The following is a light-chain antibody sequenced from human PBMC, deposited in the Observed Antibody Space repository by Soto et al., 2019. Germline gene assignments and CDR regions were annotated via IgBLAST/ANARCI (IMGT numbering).Light chain of an antibody. CDR1: QGIRND. Sequence: IQMTQSPSSLSASVGDRVTITCRASQGIRNDLGWYQQKPGKAPKLLIYAASSLESGVPSRFRGSGSETEFTLTISGLQPDDFATYYCQQFIDGWTFGQGTKVDI. J-gene: IGKJ1*01. V-gene: IGKV1-17*01. CDR2: AAS. CDR3: QQFIDGWT.